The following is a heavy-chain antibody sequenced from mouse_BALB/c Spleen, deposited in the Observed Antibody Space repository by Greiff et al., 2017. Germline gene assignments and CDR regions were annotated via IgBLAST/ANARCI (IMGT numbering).Heavy chain of an antibody. CDR3: ARGDGNHPCFDY. CDR2: ISSGGST. J-gene: IGHJ2*01. Sequence: EVQVVESGGGLVKPGGSLKLSCAASGFTFSSYAMSWVRQTPEKRLEWVASISSGGSTYYPDSVKGRFTISRDNARNILYLQMSSLRSEDTAMYYCARGDGNHPCFDYWGQGTTLTVSS. D-gene: IGHD2-1*01. CDR1: GFTFSSYA. V-gene: IGHV5-6-5*01.